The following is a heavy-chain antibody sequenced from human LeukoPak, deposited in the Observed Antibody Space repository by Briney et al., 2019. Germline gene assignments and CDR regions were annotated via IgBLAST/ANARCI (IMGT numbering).Heavy chain of an antibody. Sequence: PGGSLRLSCAASGFTFSSYSMNWVRQAPGKGLEWVSSISSSSSYIYYADSVKGRFTISRDNAKNSLYLQMNSLRAEDTAVYYCARDVVVAGLYDYWGQGTLVTVSS. CDR1: GFTFSSYS. CDR3: ARDVVVAGLYDY. J-gene: IGHJ4*02. V-gene: IGHV3-21*01. D-gene: IGHD6-19*01. CDR2: ISSSSSYI.